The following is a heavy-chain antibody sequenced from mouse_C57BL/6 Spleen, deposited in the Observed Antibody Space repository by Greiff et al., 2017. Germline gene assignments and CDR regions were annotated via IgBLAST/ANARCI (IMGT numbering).Heavy chain of an antibody. CDR1: GYTFTSYW. D-gene: IGHD1-1*01. V-gene: IGHV1-53*01. J-gene: IGHJ4*01. Sequence: QVQLQQPGTELVKPGASVKLSCKASGYTFTSYWMHWVKQRPGQGLEWIGNINPSNGGTNYNEKFKSKATLTVDKSSSTAYMQLSSLTSEDSAVYYCASRPITTVVATDYAMDYWGQGTSVTVSS. CDR2: INPSNGGT. CDR3: ASRPITTVVATDYAMDY.